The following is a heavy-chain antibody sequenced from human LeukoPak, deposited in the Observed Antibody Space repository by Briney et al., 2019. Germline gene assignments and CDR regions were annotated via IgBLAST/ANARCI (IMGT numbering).Heavy chain of an antibody. D-gene: IGHD3-16*02. CDR2: ISGNGHTI. Sequence: GGSLRLSCAASGFTFHVYAIYWVRQAPGKGLEWVSLISGNGHTISYADSVRGRFTISRDNTKNSLYLQMDSLTTEDTAVYYCARDDGASSLLDFWGQGILVTVSS. V-gene: IGHV3-43*02. CDR3: ARDDGASSLLDF. CDR1: GFTFHVYA. J-gene: IGHJ4*02.